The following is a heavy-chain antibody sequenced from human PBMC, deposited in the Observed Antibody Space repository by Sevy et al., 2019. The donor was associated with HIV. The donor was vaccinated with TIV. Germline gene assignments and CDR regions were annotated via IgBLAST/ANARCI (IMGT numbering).Heavy chain of an antibody. CDR3: AKREKHWVINSYYYPMDV. D-gene: IGHD7-27*01. CDR2: IQYDGTNK. Sequence: GGSLRLSCAASGFTLTTYGMHWVRQAPGKGLEWVAFIQYDGTNKYYSDSVKGQFTISRDNSKNTVYLQMNSLRADDTAVYYCAKREKHWVINSYYYPMDVWGQGTTVTVSS. J-gene: IGHJ6*02. V-gene: IGHV3-30*02. CDR1: GFTLTTYG.